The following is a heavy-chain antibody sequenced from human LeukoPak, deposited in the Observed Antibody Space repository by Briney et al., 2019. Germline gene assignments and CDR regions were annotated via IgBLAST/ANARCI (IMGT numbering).Heavy chain of an antibody. CDR3: ARDMGDFWSGYLSV. J-gene: IGHJ6*04. D-gene: IGHD3-3*01. CDR2: ISSSSSTI. CDR1: GFTFSSYS. Sequence: GGSLRISCAASGFTFSSYSMNWVRQAPGKGLEWVSYISSSSSTIYYVDSVKGRFTISRDNAKNSLYLQMNSLRAEDTAVYYCARDMGDFWSGYLSVWGKGTTVTVSS. V-gene: IGHV3-48*04.